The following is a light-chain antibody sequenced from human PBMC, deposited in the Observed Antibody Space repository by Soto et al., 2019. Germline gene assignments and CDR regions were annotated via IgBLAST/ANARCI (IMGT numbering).Light chain of an antibody. CDR3: QQYYSFPPT. CDR2: AAS. CDR1: QDISSW. V-gene: IGKV1-12*01. J-gene: IGKJ1*01. Sequence: DIQMTQSPSSVSASVGDRFTMTCRSSQDISSWLVWYQQKPGKAPKLLIYAASTLQSGVPSRFSGSGSGTDFTLTISCLQSEDFATYYCQQYYSFPPTFGQGTKVDIK.